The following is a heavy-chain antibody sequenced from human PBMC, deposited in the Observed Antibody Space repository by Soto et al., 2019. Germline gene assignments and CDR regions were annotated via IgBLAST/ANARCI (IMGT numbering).Heavy chain of an antibody. Sequence: QVQLQESGPGLVKPSETLSLTCTVSGGSIISYYWSWIRQPPGRGLEWIGYIYYSGSTNYNPSLESRVTISVDTSKNQFSLKLSSVTAADTAVYYCARAQTACTLVYFDYWGQGTLVTVSS. J-gene: IGHJ4*02. D-gene: IGHD2-21*02. CDR2: IYYSGST. CDR3: ARAQTACTLVYFDY. CDR1: GGSIISYY. V-gene: IGHV4-59*01.